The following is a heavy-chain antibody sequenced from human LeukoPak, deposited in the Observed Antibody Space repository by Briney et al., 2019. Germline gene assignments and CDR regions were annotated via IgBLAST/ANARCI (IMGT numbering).Heavy chain of an antibody. V-gene: IGHV3-73*01. Sequence: PGGSLKLSCAASDFTFSGSAMHWVRQASGKGLEWVGRIRSKTNNYATVYAASVNGRFTISRDDSKNTAYLQMNSLETEDTAVYYCTTTDAKADNYYYAMDVWGKGTTVTVSS. CDR1: DFTFSGSA. CDR2: IRSKTNNYAT. J-gene: IGHJ6*04. CDR3: TTTDAKADNYYYAMDV. D-gene: IGHD1-26*01.